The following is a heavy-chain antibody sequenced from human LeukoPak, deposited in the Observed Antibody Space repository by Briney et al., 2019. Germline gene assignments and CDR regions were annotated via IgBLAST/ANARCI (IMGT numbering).Heavy chain of an antibody. CDR1: RFSFSSYW. D-gene: IGHD6-19*01. CDR2: IKEDGSEK. Sequence: GGSLRLSCAASRFSFSSYWMSWVHQAPGNGLEWVANIKEDGSEKYYVDSVKGRFTISRDNAKSSLYLQMNSLRVEDTAVYYCASGIAVDGGYFDYWGQGTLVTVSS. CDR3: ASGIAVDGGYFDY. V-gene: IGHV3-7*01. J-gene: IGHJ4*02.